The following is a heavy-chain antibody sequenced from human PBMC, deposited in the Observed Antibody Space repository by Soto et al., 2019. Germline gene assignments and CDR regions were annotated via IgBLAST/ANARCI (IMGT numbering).Heavy chain of an antibody. CDR3: AKLIGNYKSGFDY. CDR2: IYPGDSDT. J-gene: IGHJ4*02. CDR1: GYSFTSYW. D-gene: IGHD1-7*01. Sequence: PGESLKISCKGSGYSFTSYWIDWVRQMPGKGLEWMGIIYPGDSDTRYSPSFQGQVTISADKSISTAYLQWSSLKASDTAIFYCAKLIGNYKSGFDYWGQGTLVTVSS. V-gene: IGHV5-51*01.